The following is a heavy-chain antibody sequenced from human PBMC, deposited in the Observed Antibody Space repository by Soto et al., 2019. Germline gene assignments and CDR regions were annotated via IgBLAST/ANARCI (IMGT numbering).Heavy chain of an antibody. CDR1: GGSISSGDYY. CDR2: IYDSGST. V-gene: IGHV4-30-4*01. CDR3: ARGRVTMVRGVPSWWFDP. Sequence: SETLSLTCTVSGGSISSGDYYWSWIRQPPGKGLEWIGYIYDSGSTYYNPSLKSRVTISVDTSKNQFSLKLSSVTAADTAVYYCARGRVTMVRGVPSWWFDPWGQGTLVTVSS. J-gene: IGHJ5*02. D-gene: IGHD3-10*01.